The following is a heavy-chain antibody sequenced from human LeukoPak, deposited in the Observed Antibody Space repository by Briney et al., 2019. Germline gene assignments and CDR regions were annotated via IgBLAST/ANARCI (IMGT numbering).Heavy chain of an antibody. CDR2: ISSSSSTI. V-gene: IGHV3-48*01. D-gene: IGHD6-19*01. Sequence: GGSLRLSCAASGFTFSSYSMNWVRQAPENGLEWVSYISSSSSTIYYADSVKGRFTISRDNAKNSLYLQMNSLRAEDTAVYYCARDLPDLYSSGWTSFDYWGQGTLVTVSS. J-gene: IGHJ4*02. CDR3: ARDLPDLYSSGWTSFDY. CDR1: GFTFSSYS.